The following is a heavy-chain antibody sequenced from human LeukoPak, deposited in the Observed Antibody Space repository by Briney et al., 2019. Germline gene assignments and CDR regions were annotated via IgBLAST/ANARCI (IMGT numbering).Heavy chain of an antibody. D-gene: IGHD6-13*01. CDR2: IRSKAYGGTT. J-gene: IGHJ4*02. CDR1: GFTFGDYA. CDR3: TRGPPYIEQQLGGGHFDY. Sequence: GGSLRLSCTASGFTFGDYAMSWVRQAPGKGLEWVGFIRSKAYGGTTGYAASVKGRFTISRDDSNSIAYLQMNSLKTEDTAVYYCTRGPPYIEQQLGGGHFDYWGQGTLVTVSS. V-gene: IGHV3-49*04.